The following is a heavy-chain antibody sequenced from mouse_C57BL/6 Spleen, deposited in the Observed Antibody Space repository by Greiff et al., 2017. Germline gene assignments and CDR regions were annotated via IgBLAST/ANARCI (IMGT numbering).Heavy chain of an antibody. CDR2: INYDGSST. CDR1: GFTFSDYY. V-gene: IGHV5-16*01. J-gene: IGHJ1*03. D-gene: IGHD2-2*01. Sequence: EVKLMESEGGLVQPGSSMKLSCTASGFTFSDYYMAWVRQVPEKGLEWVANINYDGSSTYYLDSLKSRFIISRDNAKNILYLQMSSLKSEDTATYYCARDGYDVRYFDVWGTGTTVTVSS. CDR3: ARDGYDVRYFDV.